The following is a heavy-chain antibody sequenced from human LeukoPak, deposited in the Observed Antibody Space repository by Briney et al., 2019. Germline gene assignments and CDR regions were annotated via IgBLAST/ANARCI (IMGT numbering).Heavy chain of an antibody. V-gene: IGHV4-59*11. CDR3: ARLNVEMTTIVSFFDY. CDR2: ISYSGTT. CDR1: GDSISSHY. D-gene: IGHD5-24*01. Sequence: SETLSLTCSFSGDSISSHYWSWIRQPPGKGLEWIGYISYSGTTNYGPSLKSRVTISVDTSKNHFSLKLNSVTAADTAVYYCARLNVEMTTIVSFFDYWGPGTLVTVSS. J-gene: IGHJ4*02.